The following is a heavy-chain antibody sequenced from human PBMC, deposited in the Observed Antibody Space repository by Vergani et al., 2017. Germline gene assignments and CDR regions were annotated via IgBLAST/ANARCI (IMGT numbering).Heavy chain of an antibody. CDR3: ARDSGVVPAAIGAFDV. D-gene: IGHD2-2*01. J-gene: IGHJ3*01. CDR1: GFTFRSYA. V-gene: IGHV3-30-3*01. CDR2: ISYDGSNK. Sequence: VQLVESGGGLVQPGGSLRLSCAASGFTFRSYAMHWVRQAPGKGLEWVAVISYDGSNKYYAASVKGRFTISRDNSKNTLYLQMNSLRAEDTAVYYCARDSGVVPAAIGAFDVWGQGTMVTVSS.